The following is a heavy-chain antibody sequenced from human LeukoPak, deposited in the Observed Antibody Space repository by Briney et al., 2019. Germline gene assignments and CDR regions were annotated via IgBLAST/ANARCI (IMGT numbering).Heavy chain of an antibody. CDR3: ARSATDAFDI. J-gene: IGHJ3*02. CDR1: GFTFRNYW. CDR2: MNGDGSST. Sequence: GGSLRLSCAASGFTFRNYWMHWVRQDPGKGLVWVSHMNGDGSSTSYADSVKGRFTISRDNAKNTLYLQMNRLKAEDTAVYYCARSATDAFDIWGQGTMVTVSS. V-gene: IGHV3-74*01.